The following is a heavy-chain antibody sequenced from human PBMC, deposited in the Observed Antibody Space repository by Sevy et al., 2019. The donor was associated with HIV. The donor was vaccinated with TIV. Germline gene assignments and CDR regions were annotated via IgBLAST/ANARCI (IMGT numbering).Heavy chain of an antibody. V-gene: IGHV1-18*04. CDR1: GYTFTSYG. CDR3: ARDYYGSGRANSPIDAFDI. CDR2: ISAYNGNT. J-gene: IGHJ3*02. Sequence: VSVKVFCKASGYTFTSYGICWVRQAPGQGLEWMGWISAYNGNTNYAQKLQGRVTMTTDTSTSTAYMELRSLRSDDTAVYYCARDYYGSGRANSPIDAFDIWGQGTMVTVSS. D-gene: IGHD3-10*01.